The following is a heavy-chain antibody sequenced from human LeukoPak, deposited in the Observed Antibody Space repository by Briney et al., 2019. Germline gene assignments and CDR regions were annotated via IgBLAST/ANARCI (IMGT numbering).Heavy chain of an antibody. CDR1: GFTFSSYG. D-gene: IGHD3-10*01. J-gene: IGHJ3*02. CDR3: ANDLLSSGGARGDAFDI. Sequence: PGRSLTLSCAASGFTFSSYGMLWQPPAPGKERVWVAVISYDGSNKFYADSVKGPFTISRDHPKNTLYLQMNSLRAEDTAVYYCANDLLSSGGARGDAFDIWGQGTMVTVSS. CDR2: ISYDGSNK. V-gene: IGHV3-30*18.